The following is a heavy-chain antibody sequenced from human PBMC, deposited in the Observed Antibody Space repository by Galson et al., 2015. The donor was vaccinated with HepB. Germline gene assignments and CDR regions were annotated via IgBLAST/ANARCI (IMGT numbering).Heavy chain of an antibody. J-gene: IGHJ5*01. Sequence: SVKVSCTASGYIFTNYSINWVRQAPGQGLEWMGCINTNTGNPMYVEGFTGRFVFSLDTSVTTKYLQITSLQAEDTAVYYCGRGHRCGSRDYFNASFDSWGQGTLVTVSS. CDR1: GYIFTNYS. CDR3: GRGHRCGSRDYFNASFDS. CDR2: INTNTGNP. D-gene: IGHD3-10*01. V-gene: IGHV7-4-1*02.